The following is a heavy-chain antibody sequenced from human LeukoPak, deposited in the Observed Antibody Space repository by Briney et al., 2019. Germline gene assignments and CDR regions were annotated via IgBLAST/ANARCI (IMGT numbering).Heavy chain of an antibody. J-gene: IGHJ4*02. CDR2: IHGSGETT. V-gene: IGHV3-23*01. CDR1: ALRFSSFA. Sequence: GGSLRLSCAASALRFSSFAMTWVRQVPGKGLEWVSGIHGSGETTYYADSVKGRFTISRDNSREMLYLQMNSLRAEDTAVYHCAKDLPAAYFDYWGQGTLVTVSS. D-gene: IGHD2-2*01. CDR3: AKDLPAAYFDY.